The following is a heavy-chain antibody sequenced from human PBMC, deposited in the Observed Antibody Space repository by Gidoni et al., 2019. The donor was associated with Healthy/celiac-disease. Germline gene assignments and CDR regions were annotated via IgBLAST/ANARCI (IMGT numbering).Heavy chain of an antibody. Sequence: QVQLVQSGAEVKKPGASVKVSCKASGYTFTGSYMHGVRQAPGQGLEWMGWINPNSGGTNYAQKFQGRVTMTRDTSISTAYMELSRLRSDDTAVYYCARVTTGTTIIGFDPWGQGTLVTVSS. V-gene: IGHV1-2*02. D-gene: IGHD1-1*01. CDR3: ARVTTGTTIIGFDP. CDR1: GYTFTGSY. CDR2: INPNSGGT. J-gene: IGHJ5*02.